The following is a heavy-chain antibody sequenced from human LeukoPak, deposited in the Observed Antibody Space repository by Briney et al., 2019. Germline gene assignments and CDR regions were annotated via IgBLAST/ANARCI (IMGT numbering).Heavy chain of an antibody. CDR2: INNSGGST. J-gene: IGHJ6*03. Sequence: GGSLRLSCAASGFTFSSYAMNWVRQAPGKGLAWVSGINNSGGSTYYADSVKGRFTISRDNSKNTLYLQMNSLRAEDTAVYYCAKQGRDWLRDYYYYMDVWGKGTTVTISS. V-gene: IGHV3-23*01. D-gene: IGHD3-9*01. CDR1: GFTFSSYA. CDR3: AKQGRDWLRDYYYYMDV.